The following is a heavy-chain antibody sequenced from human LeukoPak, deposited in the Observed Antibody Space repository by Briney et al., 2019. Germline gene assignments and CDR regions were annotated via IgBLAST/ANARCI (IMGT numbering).Heavy chain of an antibody. D-gene: IGHD2-15*01. Sequence: GRSLRPSCTASGFTFGDYAMSWVRQAPGKGLECVAFIRSKAYSGATEYAASVKGRFTISRDDSKSIAYLQMNSLKTEDTAVYYCARLRCSGGSCRNGPIYYFDYWGQGTLVTVSS. CDR2: IRSKAYSGAT. J-gene: IGHJ4*02. CDR3: ARLRCSGGSCRNGPIYYFDY. CDR1: GFTFGDYA. V-gene: IGHV3-49*04.